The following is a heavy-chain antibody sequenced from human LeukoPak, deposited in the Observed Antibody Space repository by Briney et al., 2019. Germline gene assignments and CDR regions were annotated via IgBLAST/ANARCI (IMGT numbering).Heavy chain of an antibody. CDR3: RLDYGPGSYSFDY. Sequence: GGSLRLSCAASGFTFSNAWMNWVRQAPGKGLEWVGRIKSKTDGGTTDYAAPVKGRFTISRDDSKNTLYLQMNSLKTEDTAVYYCRLDYGPGSYSFDYWGQGTLVTVSS. CDR1: GFTFSNAW. D-gene: IGHD3-10*01. V-gene: IGHV3-15*07. CDR2: IKSKTDGGTT. J-gene: IGHJ4*02.